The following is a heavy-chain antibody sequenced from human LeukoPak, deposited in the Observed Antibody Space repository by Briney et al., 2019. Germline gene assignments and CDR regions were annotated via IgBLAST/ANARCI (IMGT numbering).Heavy chain of an antibody. V-gene: IGHV4-34*01. J-gene: IGHJ6*02. D-gene: IGHD6-19*01. CDR2: INHSGST. CDR1: GGSFSGYY. Sequence: SETLSLTCAVYGGSFSGYYWSWIRQPPGKGLEWIGEINHSGSTNYNPSLKSRVTISVDTSKNQFSLKLSSVTAADTAVYYCARGFSSGWYPYYYYGMDVWGQGTTVTASS. CDR3: ARGFSSGWYPYYYYGMDV.